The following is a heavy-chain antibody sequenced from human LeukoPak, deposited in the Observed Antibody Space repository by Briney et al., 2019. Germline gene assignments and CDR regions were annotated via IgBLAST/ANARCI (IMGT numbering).Heavy chain of an antibody. D-gene: IGHD1-26*01. CDR3: AREGPDSGSFPYYYYYGMDV. CDR1: GGTFINYA. Sequence: SVTVSFKASGGTFINYAISWVRQAPGQGGEGMGRIIPILGIANYAQKFQGRVTITADKSTSTAYMELSSLRSEDTAVYYCAREGPDSGSFPYYYYYGMDVWGQGTTVTVSS. CDR2: IIPILGIA. V-gene: IGHV1-69*04. J-gene: IGHJ6*02.